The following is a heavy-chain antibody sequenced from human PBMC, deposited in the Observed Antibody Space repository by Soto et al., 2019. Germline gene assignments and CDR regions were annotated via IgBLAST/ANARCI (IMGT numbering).Heavy chain of an antibody. CDR1: GFTFSSYS. V-gene: IGHV3-21*01. CDR3: AGGVPPDNYYYYYYAMDV. CDR2: ISGSSSYI. Sequence: PGGSLRLSCAASGFTFSSYSMNWVRQAPGKGLEWVSSISGSSSYIYYADSVKGRFTISRDNAKNSLYLQMTSLRAEDTAVYYCAGGVPPDNYYYYYYAMDVWGQGTTVTVSS. D-gene: IGHD2-2*01. J-gene: IGHJ6*02.